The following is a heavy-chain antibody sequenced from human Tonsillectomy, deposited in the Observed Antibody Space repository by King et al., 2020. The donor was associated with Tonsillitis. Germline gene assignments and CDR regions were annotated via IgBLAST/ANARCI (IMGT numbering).Heavy chain of an antibody. D-gene: IGHD6-19*01. CDR1: GFTFSSYS. Sequence: VQLVESGGGLVKPGGSLRLSCAASGFTFSSYSMNWVRQAPGKGLEWVSSISSISSYIYYADSVKGRFTISRDNAKNSLYLQMNSLRAEDTAVYYCARERSGWHYYYYYYMDVWGKGTTVTVSS. J-gene: IGHJ6*03. V-gene: IGHV3-21*01. CDR2: ISSISSYI. CDR3: ARERSGWHYYYYYYMDV.